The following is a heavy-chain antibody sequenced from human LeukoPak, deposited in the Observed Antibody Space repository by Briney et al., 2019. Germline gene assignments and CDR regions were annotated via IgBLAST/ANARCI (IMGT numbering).Heavy chain of an antibody. J-gene: IGHJ4*02. CDR2: INHSGST. V-gene: IGHV4-34*01. CDR3: ARSGRKNPPAY. CDR1: GGSFSGYY. D-gene: IGHD1-26*01. Sequence: SETLSLTCAVYGGSFSGYYWSWIRQPPGKGLEWIGEINHSGSTNYNPSLKSRVTISVDTSKNQFSLKLSSVTVADTAVYYCARSGRKNPPAYWGQGTLVTVSS.